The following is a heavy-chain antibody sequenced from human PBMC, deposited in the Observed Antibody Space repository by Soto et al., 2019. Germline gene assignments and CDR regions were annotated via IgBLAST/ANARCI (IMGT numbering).Heavy chain of an antibody. V-gene: IGHV4-59*08. D-gene: IGHD1-7*01. Sequence: PSETLSLTCTVSGVSISSYYWSWIRQPPGKGLEWIGYIYYSGSTNYNPSLKSRVTISVDTSKNQFSLKLSSVTAADTAVYYCARHAWNYLYYYYYYMDVWGKGTTVTVS. CDR2: IYYSGST. CDR3: ARHAWNYLYYYYYYMDV. CDR1: GVSISSYY. J-gene: IGHJ6*03.